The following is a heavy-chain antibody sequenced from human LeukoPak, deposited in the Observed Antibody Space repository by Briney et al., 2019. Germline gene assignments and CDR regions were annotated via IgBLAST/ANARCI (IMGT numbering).Heavy chain of an antibody. Sequence: EGSLRLSCAASGFTFDDYAMHWVRQAPGKGLEWVSLISWDGGSTYYADSVKGRFTISRDNSKNSLYLQMNSLRAEDTAFYYCAKETEQWLGNYYYGLDVWGQGTTVTVSS. CDR2: ISWDGGST. V-gene: IGHV3-43D*03. D-gene: IGHD6-19*01. CDR3: AKETEQWLGNYYYGLDV. CDR1: GFTFDDYA. J-gene: IGHJ6*02.